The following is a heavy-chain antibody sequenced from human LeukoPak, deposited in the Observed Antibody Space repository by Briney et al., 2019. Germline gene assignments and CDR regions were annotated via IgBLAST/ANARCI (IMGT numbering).Heavy chain of an antibody. CDR1: GFTFGNSW. Sequence: GGSLRLSCAASGFTFGNSWVHWVRQAPGKGLVWVSLINADGSTATYADSVKGRFTISRDSARNTLSLQMNSLTIEDTAVYYCVVVVEPPDSDGFDVWGQGTMITVSS. CDR2: INADGSTA. V-gene: IGHV3-74*01. J-gene: IGHJ3*01. CDR3: VVVVEPPDSDGFDV. D-gene: IGHD1-14*01.